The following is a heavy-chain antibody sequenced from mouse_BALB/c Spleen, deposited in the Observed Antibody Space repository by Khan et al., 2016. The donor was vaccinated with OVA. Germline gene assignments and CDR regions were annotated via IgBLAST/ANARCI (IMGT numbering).Heavy chain of an antibody. D-gene: IGHD1-1*01. CDR1: GYTFTSYW. CDR3: VNHGSSSAWFTY. V-gene: IGHV1-7*01. Sequence: LEESGAELAKPGASVKMSCKASGYTFTSYWMHWVKQRPGQGLEWIGYIDPSTDYTEYNQKFMDKATLTVDKSSTTVYMQLTSLTSEDSAVYYCVNHGSSSAWFTYWGQGTLVTVSA. J-gene: IGHJ3*01. CDR2: IDPSTDYT.